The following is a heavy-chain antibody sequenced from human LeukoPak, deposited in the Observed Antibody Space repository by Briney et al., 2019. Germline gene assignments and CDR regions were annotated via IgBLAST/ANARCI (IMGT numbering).Heavy chain of an antibody. J-gene: IGHJ4*02. CDR3: AKDPLMVRGGYGY. Sequence: GGSLRLSCAASGFTVSRNHMNWVRQAPGKGLEWVSVIYSGGTTYYADTAKGRFTISRDSSKNTLYLQMNGLRTEDTAVYYCAKDPLMVRGGYGYWGQGTLVTVSS. CDR2: IYSGGTT. CDR1: GFTVSRNH. V-gene: IGHV3-66*02. D-gene: IGHD3-10*01.